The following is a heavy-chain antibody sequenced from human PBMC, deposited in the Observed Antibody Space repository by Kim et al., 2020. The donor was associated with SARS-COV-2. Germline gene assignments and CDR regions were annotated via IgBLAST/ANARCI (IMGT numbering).Heavy chain of an antibody. V-gene: IGHV4-39*07. D-gene: IGHD6-13*01. CDR1: GGSISSSSYY. CDR3: ARAEGLAPRTGAAAEVPPTFPDY. Sequence: SETLSLTCTVSGGSISSSSYYWGWIRQPPGKGLEWIGSIYYSGSTYYNPSLKSRVTISVDTSKNQFSLKLSSVTAADTAVYYCARAEGLAPRTGAAAEVPPTFPDYCGQGTLVTVSS. J-gene: IGHJ4*02. CDR2: IYYSGST.